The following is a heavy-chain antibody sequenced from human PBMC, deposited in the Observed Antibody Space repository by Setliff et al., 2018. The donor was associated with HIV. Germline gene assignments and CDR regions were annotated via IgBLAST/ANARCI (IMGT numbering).Heavy chain of an antibody. CDR2: INVNNDAT. CDR1: GYTFTSHY. Sequence: ASVKVSCKASGYTFTSHYIHWVRQAPGQGLEWMGWINVNNDATNYAQKFQGRVSMTRDTSISTAYMELRSLTSDDTAVYYCARNIAMHYDFWSAYDYWGQGALVTVSS. CDR3: ARNIAMHYDFWSAYDY. J-gene: IGHJ4*02. D-gene: IGHD3-3*01. V-gene: IGHV1-2*02.